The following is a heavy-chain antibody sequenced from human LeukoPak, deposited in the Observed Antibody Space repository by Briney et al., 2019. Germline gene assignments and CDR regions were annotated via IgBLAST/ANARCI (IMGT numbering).Heavy chain of an antibody. D-gene: IGHD6-13*01. Sequence: GGSLRLSCAASGFTFSTYAMSWVRQAPGKGLEWVSAISGSGAVTYYADSVKGRFTISRDDSKNTLYLQMNSLRAEDTAVYYCARDKGNSSSWYRGAFAYWGQGTLVTVSS. CDR3: ARDKGNSSSWYRGAFAY. CDR1: GFTFSTYA. V-gene: IGHV3-23*01. J-gene: IGHJ4*02. CDR2: ISGSGAVT.